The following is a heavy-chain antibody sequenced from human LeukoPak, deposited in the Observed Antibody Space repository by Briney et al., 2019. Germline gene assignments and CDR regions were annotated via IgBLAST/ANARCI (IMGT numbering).Heavy chain of an antibody. J-gene: IGHJ4*02. D-gene: IGHD5-24*01. V-gene: IGHV3-9*01. CDR3: AKDLGPGSMATSPGFDY. CDR1: GVTFSSYW. Sequence: GGSLRLSCTASGVTFSSYWMSWVRQAPGKGLEWVSGISWNSGSIGYADSVKGRFTISRDNAKTSLYLQMNSLRAEDTALYYCAKDLGPGSMATSPGFDYWGQGTLVTVSS. CDR2: ISWNSGSI.